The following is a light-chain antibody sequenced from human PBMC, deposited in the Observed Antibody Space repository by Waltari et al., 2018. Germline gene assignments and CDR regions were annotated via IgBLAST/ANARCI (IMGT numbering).Light chain of an antibody. Sequence: QSVLTQPPSVSGAPGQRVTISCTGSSSNIGAGYDVHWYQQLPGTAPKVLIYGNNNRPSGVPDRFSGCKSGTSASLAVTGLQAEDEADYYCQSYDSSLSGWVFGGGTKLTVL. CDR3: QSYDSSLSGWV. CDR2: GNN. V-gene: IGLV1-40*01. J-gene: IGLJ3*02. CDR1: SSNIGAGYD.